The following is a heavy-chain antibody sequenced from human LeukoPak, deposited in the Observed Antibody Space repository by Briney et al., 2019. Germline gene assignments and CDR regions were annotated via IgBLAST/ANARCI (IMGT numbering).Heavy chain of an antibody. Sequence: SETLSLTCAVYGGSFSGYYWSWIRQPPGKGLEWIGEINHSGSTNYNPSLKSRVTISVDTSKNQFSLKLSSVTAADTAVYYCARGWDDTAPDDYWGQGTLVTVSS. J-gene: IGHJ4*02. CDR1: GGSFSGYY. CDR3: ARGWDDTAPDDY. D-gene: IGHD5-18*01. CDR2: INHSGST. V-gene: IGHV4-34*01.